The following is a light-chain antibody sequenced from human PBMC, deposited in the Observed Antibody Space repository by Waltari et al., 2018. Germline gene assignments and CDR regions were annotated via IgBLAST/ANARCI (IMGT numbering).Light chain of an antibody. CDR3: QQYETYLFT. V-gene: IGKV1-5*03. CDR1: QSIGSW. CDR2: KAS. Sequence: DIQMNQSTSTLYASVGDRVTVTCRASQSIGSWLTWYQQKPGKAPKLLIYKASTLESGVPSRFSGSGSGTEFTLTISSLQPDDFATYYCQQYETYLFTFGPGTTVDIK. J-gene: IGKJ3*01.